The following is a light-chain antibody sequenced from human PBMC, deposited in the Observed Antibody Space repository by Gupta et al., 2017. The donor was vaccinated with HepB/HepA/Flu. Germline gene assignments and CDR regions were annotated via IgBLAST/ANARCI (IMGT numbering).Light chain of an antibody. CDR2: AAS. CDR1: QGISSY. J-gene: IGKJ4*01. Sequence: AIRMTQSPSSFSASTGDRVTITCRASQGISSYLAWYQQKLGKAPKLLIYAASTLQSGVPSRFSGSGSGTDFTLTISCLRSEDFAPYYCQQYYSYPATFGGGTKVEIK. CDR3: QQYYSYPAT. V-gene: IGKV1-8*01.